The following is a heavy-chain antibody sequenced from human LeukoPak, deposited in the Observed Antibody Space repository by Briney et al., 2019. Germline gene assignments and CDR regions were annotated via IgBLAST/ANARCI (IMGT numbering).Heavy chain of an antibody. D-gene: IGHD2-2*01. Sequence: ASVKVSCKASGGTFSSYAISWVRQAPGQGLEWMGWISPNSGDTDIAQKFQGRVTMTRDTSIATSYMEVDSLTSDDTAVYYCARESACGTTNCLAPADWLDPWGQGTLVIVSS. CDR1: GGTFSSYA. V-gene: IGHV1-2*02. J-gene: IGHJ5*02. CDR3: ARESACGTTNCLAPADWLDP. CDR2: ISPNSGDT.